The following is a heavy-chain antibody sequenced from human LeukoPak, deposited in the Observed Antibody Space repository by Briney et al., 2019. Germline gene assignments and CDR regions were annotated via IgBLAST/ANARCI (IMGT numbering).Heavy chain of an antibody. CDR2: IIPIFGTA. D-gene: IGHD6-6*01. Sequence: SVKVSCKASGGTFSSYAISWVRQAPGQGLEWMGGIIPIFGTANYAQKFQGRVTITADESTSTAYMELSSLRSEDTAVNYCASSSSSHYYFDYWGQGTLVTVSS. J-gene: IGHJ4*02. CDR3: ASSSSSHYYFDY. CDR1: GGTFSSYA. V-gene: IGHV1-69*13.